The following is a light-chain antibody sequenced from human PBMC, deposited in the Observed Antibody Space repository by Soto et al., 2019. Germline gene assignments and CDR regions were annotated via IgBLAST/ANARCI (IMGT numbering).Light chain of an antibody. J-gene: IGLJ2*01. CDR2: DVS. V-gene: IGLV2-14*01. Sequence: QSVLTQPASVSGSPGQSITISCTGTSSDVGGYNYVSWYQQHPGKAPKLMIYDVSNRPSGVSNRFSGSKSGNTASLTISGLQCEDAADYYCRSYTSSIPRWVFGGGTKVTVL. CDR1: SSDVGGYNY. CDR3: RSYTSSIPRWV.